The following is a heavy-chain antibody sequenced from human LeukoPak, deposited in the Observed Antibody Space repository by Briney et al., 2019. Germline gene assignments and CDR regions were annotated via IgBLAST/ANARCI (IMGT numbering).Heavy chain of an antibody. CDR2: INPNSGGT. CDR3: ARGIDGYSN. D-gene: IGHD5-18*01. CDR1: GYTFTGYF. Sequence: ASVKVSCKASGYTFTGYFLHWVRQPPGQGLEWMGWINPNSGGTNYAKKFQGRVTMTRDTSISTAYMELSRLRSDDTAVYYCARGIDGYSNWGQGTLVTVSS. J-gene: IGHJ4*02. V-gene: IGHV1-2*02.